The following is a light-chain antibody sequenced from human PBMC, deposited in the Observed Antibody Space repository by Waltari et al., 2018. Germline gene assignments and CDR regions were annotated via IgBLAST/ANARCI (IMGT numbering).Light chain of an antibody. J-gene: IGKJ2*01. Sequence: DIQMTQSPSTLSASVGDRVTITCLASQSISSWLAWYQQKPGKAPKLLIYKASSLESGVPSRFSGGGSGTEFTLTISSLQPDDFATYYCQQYNSYSYTFGQGTKLEIK. CDR1: QSISSW. V-gene: IGKV1-5*03. CDR2: KAS. CDR3: QQYNSYSYT.